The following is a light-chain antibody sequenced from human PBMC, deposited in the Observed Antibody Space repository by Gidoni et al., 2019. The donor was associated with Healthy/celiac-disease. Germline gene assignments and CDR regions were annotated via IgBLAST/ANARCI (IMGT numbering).Light chain of an antibody. CDR3: QQYGSSPPIT. CDR2: GAS. Sequence: EIVLTQSPGTLSLSPGERATLSCRASQRVSSSYLAWYQQKPGQAPRLLLYGASSRATGIPDSFSGSGSGTDFTLTISRLEPEDFAVYYCQQYGSSPPITFXXXTRLEIK. CDR1: QRVSSSY. J-gene: IGKJ5*01. V-gene: IGKV3-20*01.